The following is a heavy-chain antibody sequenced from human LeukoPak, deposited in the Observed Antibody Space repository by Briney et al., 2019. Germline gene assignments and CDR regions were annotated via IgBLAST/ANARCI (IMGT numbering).Heavy chain of an antibody. CDR3: TRDYTDYDFWSGYKSYYYMDV. V-gene: IGHV3-49*04. CDR2: IRSKASGGTT. D-gene: IGHD3-3*01. J-gene: IGHJ6*03. Sequence: GGSLRLSCTASGFFFGDYAMSWVRQAPGKGREWVGFIRSKASGGTTEYAASVKGRFTNSRDDSKSIAYLQMYNLKAEDTAVYYCTRDYTDYDFWSGYKSYYYMDVWGKGTTVTVSS. CDR1: GFFFGDYA.